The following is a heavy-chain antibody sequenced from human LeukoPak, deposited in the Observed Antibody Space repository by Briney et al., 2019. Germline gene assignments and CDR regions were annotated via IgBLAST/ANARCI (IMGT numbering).Heavy chain of an antibody. D-gene: IGHD1-26*01. CDR2: MNPNSGNT. V-gene: IGHV1-8*03. Sequence: GASVKVSCKASGYTFTSYDINWVRQATGQGVEWMGWMNPNSGNTGYAQKFQGRVTITRNTSISTAYMELSSLRSEDTAVYYCARGSWENEYFQHWGQGTLVTVSS. CDR3: ARGSWENEYFQH. J-gene: IGHJ1*01. CDR1: GYTFTSYD.